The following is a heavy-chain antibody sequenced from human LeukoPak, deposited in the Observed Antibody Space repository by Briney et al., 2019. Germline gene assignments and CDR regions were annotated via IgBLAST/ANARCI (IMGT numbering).Heavy chain of an antibody. D-gene: IGHD3-16*02. CDR2: IYSGGST. V-gene: IGHV3-66*01. Sequence: PGGSLRLSCAASGFTVSSNYMSWVRHAPGKGLEWVSVIYSGGSTYYADSVKGRFTISRDNSKNTLYLQMNSLRAEDTAVYYCARFRLRLGELSLGDAFDIWGQGTMVTVSS. CDR1: GFTVSSNY. CDR3: ARFRLRLGELSLGDAFDI. J-gene: IGHJ3*02.